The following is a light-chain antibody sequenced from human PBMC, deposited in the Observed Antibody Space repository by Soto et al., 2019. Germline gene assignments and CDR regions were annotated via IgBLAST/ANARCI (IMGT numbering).Light chain of an antibody. CDR1: QSISIW. V-gene: IGKV1-5*03. Sequence: DIHMTQSPSTLSASVGDRVTITCRASQSISIWLAWYQQKPGKAPNHLIYKTSSLETGVPSRFSGSGSGTEFPLTISSLQPDDFATYYCQHWNDYSWTFGQGTKVEVK. CDR3: QHWNDYSWT. J-gene: IGKJ1*01. CDR2: KTS.